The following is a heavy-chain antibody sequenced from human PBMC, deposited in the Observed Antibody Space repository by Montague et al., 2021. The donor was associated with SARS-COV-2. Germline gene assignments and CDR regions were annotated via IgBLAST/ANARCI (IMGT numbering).Heavy chain of an antibody. V-gene: IGHV4-39*01. D-gene: IGHD4-23*01. CDR3: ARLRGDYGGTYDTFDI. J-gene: IGHJ3*02. Sequence: SETLSLTCTVSGGSISSRCYYWGWIRQPPGKGLEGVGSIYYSGSTYYXXXLKIRVTISVDTSKNQFSLKLSSVTAADTAVYSCARLRGDYGGTYDTFDIWGQGTMVTVSS. CDR1: GGSISSRCYY. CDR2: IYYSGST.